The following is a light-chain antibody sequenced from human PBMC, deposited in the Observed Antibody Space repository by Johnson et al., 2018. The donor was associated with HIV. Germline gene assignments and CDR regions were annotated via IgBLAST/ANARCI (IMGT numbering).Light chain of an antibody. CDR1: RSNIGDNF. J-gene: IGLJ1*01. CDR3: GAWDSSLSAYV. V-gene: IGLV1-51*01. CDR2: DNS. Sequence: QAVLTQPPSVSAAPGQKVTISCSGNRSNIGDNFVSWYQHLPGTATKLLVYDNSKRPSGIPDRFSGSKSGTSATLAITGLQTGDEADYYCGAWDSSLSAYVFGTGTQVTV.